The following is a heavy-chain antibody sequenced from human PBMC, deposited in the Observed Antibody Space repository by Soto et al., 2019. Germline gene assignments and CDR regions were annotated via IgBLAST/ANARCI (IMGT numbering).Heavy chain of an antibody. Sequence: ASVKGSCKASGYSFTSYPMHWVRQARGPSLAWLAWIHAGNATTKYSQKFPLRPSFYRDTSANTVYMDLRRLTSADTAVYSSPRASGIDGGYNYFDYWRQGTPVTVSS. CDR2: IHAGNATT. CDR3: PRASGIDGGYNYFDY. CDR1: GYSFTSYP. D-gene: IGHD4-17*01. V-gene: IGHV1-3*01. J-gene: IGHJ4*02.